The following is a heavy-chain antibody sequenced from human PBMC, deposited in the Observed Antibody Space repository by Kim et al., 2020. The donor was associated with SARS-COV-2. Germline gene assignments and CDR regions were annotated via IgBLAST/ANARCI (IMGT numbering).Heavy chain of an antibody. CDR3: ASGHSGNYYSDY. CDR2: ISVYNGYT. CDR1: VYTFTNYG. V-gene: IGHV1-18*04. J-gene: IGHJ4*02. D-gene: IGHD1-26*01. Sequence: ASVKVSCKSSVYTFTNYGFSWVRQAPGQGLEWMGWISVYNGYTNYAKNFQDRVTMTTDTSTSTATTTAYMELRSLRSDDTAVYYCASGHSGNYYSDYWGQGALVTVSS.